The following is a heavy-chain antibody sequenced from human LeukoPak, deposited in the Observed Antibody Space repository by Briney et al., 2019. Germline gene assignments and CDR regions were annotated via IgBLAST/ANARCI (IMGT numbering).Heavy chain of an antibody. J-gene: IGHJ4*02. CDR1: GFTFSDYY. V-gene: IGHV3-11*01. Sequence: GGSLRLSCAASGFTFSDYYMSWIRQAPGKGLEWVSYISSSGSTIYYADSVKGRFTISRDNSKNTLYLQMNSLRAEDTAVYYCAKDFRTYYYDSSGYPGAWGQGTLVTVSS. CDR3: AKDFRTYYYDSSGYPGA. CDR2: ISSSGSTI. D-gene: IGHD3-22*01.